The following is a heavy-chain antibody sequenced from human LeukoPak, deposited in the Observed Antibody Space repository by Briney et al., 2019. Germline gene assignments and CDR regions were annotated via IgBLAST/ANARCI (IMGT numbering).Heavy chain of an antibody. CDR3: ARHGADTAMVRFYYYYYMDV. Sequence: GGSLRLSCAASGFTFSSYGMHWVRQAPGKGLEWVAVISYDGSNKYYADSVKGRFTISRDNSKNTLYLQMNSLRAEDTAVYYCARHGADTAMVRFYYYYYMDVWGKGTTVTVSS. CDR1: GFTFSSYG. V-gene: IGHV3-30*03. D-gene: IGHD5-18*01. CDR2: ISYDGSNK. J-gene: IGHJ6*03.